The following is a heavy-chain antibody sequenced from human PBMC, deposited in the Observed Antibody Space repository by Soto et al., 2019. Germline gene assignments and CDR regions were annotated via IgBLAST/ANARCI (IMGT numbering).Heavy chain of an antibody. CDR2: IYYLGST. D-gene: IGHD3-10*01. J-gene: IGHJ4*01. V-gene: IGHV4-59*01. CDR1: SGSMREYF. CDR3: ARYGYDGSGSPESTY. Sequence: AETPPLTCRVSSGSMREYFWSWTRQSPGTGLEWIGYIYYLGSTDYNPSLKSRVTISVDTSKRQFSLRLTSVTAADTAVYDWARYGYDGSGSPESTYWG.